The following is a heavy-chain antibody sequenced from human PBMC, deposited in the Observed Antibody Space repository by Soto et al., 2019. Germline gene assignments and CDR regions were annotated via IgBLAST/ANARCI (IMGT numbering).Heavy chain of an antibody. D-gene: IGHD5-18*01. CDR1: GVSISTSNYY. Sequence: PSETLSLTCTVSGVSISTSNYYWGWIRQPPGQGLEWIGSIYFLGKTYYNPSLKSRVTISVDTSKNQFSLNLRSVTAADTAVYYCARNSNTAMVTIDWGQGTLVTVSS. J-gene: IGHJ4*02. V-gene: IGHV4-39*01. CDR2: IYFLGKT. CDR3: ARNSNTAMVTID.